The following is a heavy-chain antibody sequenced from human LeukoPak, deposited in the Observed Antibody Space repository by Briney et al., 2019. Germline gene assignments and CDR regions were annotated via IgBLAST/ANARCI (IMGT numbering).Heavy chain of an antibody. CDR3: TKTRQLGYCSSSSCYEPFDS. CDR1: GFTFSDYY. J-gene: IGHJ4*02. CDR2: ISSSGNTI. V-gene: IGHV3-11*01. D-gene: IGHD2-2*01. Sequence: PGGSLRLSCAASGFTFSDYYMSWIRQAPGKGLEWVSYISSSGNTISYVDSVKGRFSISRDNAKNSLYLQMNSLRAEDTAVYYCTKTRQLGYCSSSSCYEPFDSWGQGTLVTVSS.